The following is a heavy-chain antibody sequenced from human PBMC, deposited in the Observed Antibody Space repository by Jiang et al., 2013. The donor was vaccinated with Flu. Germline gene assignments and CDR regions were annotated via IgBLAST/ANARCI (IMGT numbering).Heavy chain of an antibody. J-gene: IGHJ6*02. CDR3: ASLLSRLRGVSYYYYGMDV. D-gene: IGHD3-10*01. Sequence: LLKPSETLSLTCAVYGGSFSGYYWSWIRQPPGKGLEWIGEINHSGSTNYNPSLKSRVTISVDTSKNQFSLKLSSVTAADTAVYYCASLLSRLRGVSYYYYGMDVWGQGTTVTVSS. V-gene: IGHV4-34*01. CDR2: INHSGST. CDR1: GGSFSGYY.